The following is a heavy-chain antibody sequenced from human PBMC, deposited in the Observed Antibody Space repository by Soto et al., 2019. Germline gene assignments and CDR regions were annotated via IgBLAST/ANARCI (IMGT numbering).Heavy chain of an antibody. CDR3: ARAYYYGSGTQNNWFDP. CDR2: IYYSGST. Sequence: SETLSLTCTVSGGSISSYYWSWIRQPPGKGLEWIGYIYYSGSTNYNPSLKSRVTISVDTSKNQFSLKLSSVTAADTAVYYCARAYYYGSGTQNNWFDPWGQGTLVTVS. V-gene: IGHV4-59*08. J-gene: IGHJ5*02. D-gene: IGHD3-10*01. CDR1: GGSISSYY.